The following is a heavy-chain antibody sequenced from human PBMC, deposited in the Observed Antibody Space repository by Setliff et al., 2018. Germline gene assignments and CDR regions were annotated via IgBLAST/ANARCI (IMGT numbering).Heavy chain of an antibody. Sequence: GASVKVSCKASGYSFTPFGISWVRQAPGQGLAWVGWISGYNGNTDYAQNLQGRVTMTIDTSTSTAYMELRSLRSDDTAVYYCARVPRLEWLLPTFDSWGQGTLVTVSS. J-gene: IGHJ4*02. V-gene: IGHV1-18*01. CDR2: ISGYNGNT. CDR3: ARVPRLEWLLPTFDS. CDR1: GYSFTPFG. D-gene: IGHD3-3*01.